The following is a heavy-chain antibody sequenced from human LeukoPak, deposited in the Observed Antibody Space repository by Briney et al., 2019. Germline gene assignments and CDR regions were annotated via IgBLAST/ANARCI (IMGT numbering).Heavy chain of an antibody. J-gene: IGHJ4*02. D-gene: IGHD5-24*01. CDR3: ARGEQEMATMSIDY. Sequence: PGGSLRLSCAASGFSFSTYSMNWVRQAPGKGLEWVSYISSLGSTIYYADSVKGRFTISRDNAKNSLNLQMNSLRAEDTAVYYCARGEQEMATMSIDYWGQGTLVTVSS. V-gene: IGHV3-48*01. CDR1: GFSFSTYS. CDR2: ISSLGSTI.